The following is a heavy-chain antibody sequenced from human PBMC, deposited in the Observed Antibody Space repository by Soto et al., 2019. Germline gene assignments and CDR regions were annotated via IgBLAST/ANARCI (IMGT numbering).Heavy chain of an antibody. J-gene: IGHJ4*02. V-gene: IGHV3-48*03. CDR3: ASGYYGSGSYSYYFDY. Sequence: SGGSLRLSCAASGFTFSSYEMNWVRQAPGKGLEWVSYISSSGSTIYYADSVKGRFTISRDNAKNSLYLQMNSLRAEDTAVYYCASGYYGSGSYSYYFDYWGQGTLVTVSS. D-gene: IGHD3-10*01. CDR2: ISSSGSTI. CDR1: GFTFSSYE.